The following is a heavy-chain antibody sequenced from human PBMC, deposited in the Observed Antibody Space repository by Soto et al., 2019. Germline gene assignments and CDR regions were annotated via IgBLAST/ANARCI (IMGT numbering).Heavy chain of an antibody. V-gene: IGHV4-39*01. CDR3: ASSLAYCGGDCYSNRFDP. J-gene: IGHJ5*02. D-gene: IGHD2-21*02. CDR2: IYYSGST. CDR1: GGSISSSSYY. Sequence: SETLSLTCTVSGGSISSSSYYWGWIRQPPGKGLEWIGSIYYSGSTYYNPSLKSRVTISVDTSKNQFSLKLSSVTAADTAVYYCASSLAYCGGDCYSNRFDPWGQGTLVTVSS.